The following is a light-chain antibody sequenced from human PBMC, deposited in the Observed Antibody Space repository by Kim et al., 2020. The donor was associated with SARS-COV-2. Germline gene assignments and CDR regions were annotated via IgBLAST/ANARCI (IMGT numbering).Light chain of an antibody. Sequence: SVSPGQTARITCSGDVLETEYTRWFRQRPGQAPVLVIYKDNKRPSGIPERISGSASGTTVTLTINGAQVEDEADYFCYSATDKNLVFGGGTQLTVL. CDR3: YSATDKNLV. CDR1: VLETEY. V-gene: IGLV3-27*01. J-gene: IGLJ2*01. CDR2: KDN.